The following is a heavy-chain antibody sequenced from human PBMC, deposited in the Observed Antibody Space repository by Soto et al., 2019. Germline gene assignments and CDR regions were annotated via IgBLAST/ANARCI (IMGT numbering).Heavy chain of an antibody. V-gene: IGHV1-18*04. CDR1: GYTFTSYG. J-gene: IGHJ6*02. Sequence: ASVKVSCKASGYTFTSYGISWVRQAPGQGLEWMGWISAYNGNTNYAQKLQGRVTMTTDTSTSTAYMELRSLRSDDTAVYYCARDLIVVVPAASYYYYGMDVWGQGTTVTAP. CDR3: ARDLIVVVPAASYYYYGMDV. CDR2: ISAYNGNT. D-gene: IGHD2-2*01.